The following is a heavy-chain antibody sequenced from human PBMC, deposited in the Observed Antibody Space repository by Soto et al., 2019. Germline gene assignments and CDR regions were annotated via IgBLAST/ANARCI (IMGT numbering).Heavy chain of an antibody. CDR1: GFTFNNYG. Sequence: EVQLVESGGGLVQPGGSLTLSCAASGFTFNNYGMNWVRQAPGKGLEWISFLSSSSITIFYADSVKGRFTISRDHAKNALYLQMSNLKDDDTAIYYCARGSFESVGHYRKPHAFDVWGQGTMVTVSS. D-gene: IGHD3-22*01. V-gene: IGHV3-48*02. CDR3: ARGSFESVGHYRKPHAFDV. J-gene: IGHJ3*01. CDR2: LSSSSITI.